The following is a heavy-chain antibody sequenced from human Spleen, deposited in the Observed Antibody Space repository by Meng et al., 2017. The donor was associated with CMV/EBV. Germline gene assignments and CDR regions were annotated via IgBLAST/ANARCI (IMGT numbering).Heavy chain of an antibody. CDR2: INWNGGNT. Sequence: MSWVRQAPGKGLEWVSGINWNGGNTGHADSVKGRFTISRDNAKNSLYLQMNSLRAEDTALYHCARGVYRDSSGYSHAFDIWGQGTMVTVSS. D-gene: IGHD3-22*01. CDR3: ARGVYRDSSGYSHAFDI. J-gene: IGHJ3*02. V-gene: IGHV3-20*01.